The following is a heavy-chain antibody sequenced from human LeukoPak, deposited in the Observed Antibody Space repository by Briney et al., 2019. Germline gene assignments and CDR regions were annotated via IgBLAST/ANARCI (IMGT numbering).Heavy chain of an antibody. Sequence: SETLSLTCTVSGGSISSGGYYWSWIRQHPGKGLEWIGYIYYSGSTYYNPSLKSRVTISVDTSKNQFSLKLSSVTAADTAVYYCARYEVVPAAMGWFGPWGQGTLVTVSS. CDR3: ARYEVVPAAMGWFGP. CDR2: IYYSGST. V-gene: IGHV4-31*03. J-gene: IGHJ5*02. D-gene: IGHD2-2*01. CDR1: GGSISSGGYY.